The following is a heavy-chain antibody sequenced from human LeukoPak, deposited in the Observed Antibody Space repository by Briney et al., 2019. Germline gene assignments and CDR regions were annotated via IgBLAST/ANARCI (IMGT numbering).Heavy chain of an antibody. D-gene: IGHD5-12*01. J-gene: IGHJ4*02. CDR3: ARAPLASGYADY. CDR1: GYTFTSYG. CDR2: ISAYNGNT. V-gene: IGHV1-18*04. Sequence: ASVKVSCKASGYTFTSYGISWVRQAPGQGLEWMGWISAYNGNTNYAQNLQGRVTTTTDTSTSTAYMELRSLRSDDTAVYYCARAPLASGYADYWGQGTLVTVSS.